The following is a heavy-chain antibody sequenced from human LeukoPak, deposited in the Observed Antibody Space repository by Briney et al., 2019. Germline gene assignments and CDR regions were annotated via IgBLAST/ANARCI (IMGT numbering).Heavy chain of an antibody. CDR3: XXXXXXTVTWGSYFDY. V-gene: IGHV3-21*04. CDR2: ISSSSSYI. D-gene: IGHD4-17*01. CDR1: GFTFSSYS. Sequence: PGGSLRLSCAASGFTFSSYSMNWVRQAPGKGLEWVSSISSSSSYIYYADSVKGRFTISRDNSKSTLYLQMNSLRVEDTAVYYXXXXXXXTVTWGSYFDYWGQGTLVTVSS. J-gene: IGHJ4*02.